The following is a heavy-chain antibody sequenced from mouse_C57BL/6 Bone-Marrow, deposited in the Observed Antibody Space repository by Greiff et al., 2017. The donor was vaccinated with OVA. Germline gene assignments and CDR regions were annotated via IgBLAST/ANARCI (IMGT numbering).Heavy chain of an antibody. CDR3: ARDYGAWFAY. D-gene: IGHD1-1*01. CDR1: GYTFTSYW. J-gene: IGHJ3*01. Sequence: VQLQQPGAELVMPGASVKLSCKASGYTFTSYWMHWVKQRPGQGLEWIGEIDPSDSYTYYNQKFKGKSTLTVDKSSSTAYMQLSSLRSVDSAVYYCARDYGAWFAYWGQGTLVTVSA. V-gene: IGHV1-69*01. CDR2: IDPSDSYT.